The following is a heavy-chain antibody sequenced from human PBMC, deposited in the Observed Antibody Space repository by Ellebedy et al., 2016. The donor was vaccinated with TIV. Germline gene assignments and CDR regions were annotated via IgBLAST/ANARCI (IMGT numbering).Heavy chain of an antibody. J-gene: IGHJ3*02. D-gene: IGHD3-10*01. CDR3: YGSGNFDAFDM. CDR1: GGSISRSSSY. V-gene: IGHV4-39*01. CDR2: IYFSGST. Sequence: SETLSLTXTVSGGSISRSSSYWGWIRQPPGKGLEWIGSIYFSGSTHYNPSLKSRVTISADTSKNQFSLKLRSGTAADTAVYHRYGSGNFDAFDMWGQGTLVTVSS.